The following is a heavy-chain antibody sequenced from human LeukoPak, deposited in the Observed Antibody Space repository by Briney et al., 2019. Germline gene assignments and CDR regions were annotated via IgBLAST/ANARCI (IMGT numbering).Heavy chain of an antibody. D-gene: IGHD3-9*01. V-gene: IGHV3-23*01. CDR1: GFTVSNAW. CDR2: ISDRGDST. J-gene: IGHJ3*02. CDR3: AKGRWGLTINNFDI. Sequence: GGSLRLSCAASGFTVSNAWMNWVRQAPGKGLEWVSVISDRGDSTHYADSVKGRFTISRDSSKNTLYLQMNSLRGEDTAVYYCAKGRWGLTINNFDIWGQGTMVTVSS.